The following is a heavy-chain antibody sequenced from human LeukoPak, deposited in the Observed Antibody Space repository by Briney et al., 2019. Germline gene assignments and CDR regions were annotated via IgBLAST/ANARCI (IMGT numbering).Heavy chain of an antibody. CDR2: INPNGGGT. CDR3: ARMTYCGGDCYYYFDY. J-gene: IGHJ4*02. CDR1: GYTFTVYY. V-gene: IGHV1-2*02. D-gene: IGHD2-21*02. Sequence: GASVKVSCKASGYTFTVYYMHWVRQAPGQGLEWMGWINPNGGGTNYAQKFQGRVTMTRDTSISTAYMELSRLRSDDTAVYYCARMTYCGGDCYYYFDYWGQGTLVTVSS.